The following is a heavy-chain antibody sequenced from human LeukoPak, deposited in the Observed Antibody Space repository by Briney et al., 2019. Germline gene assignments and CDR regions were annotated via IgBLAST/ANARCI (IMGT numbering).Heavy chain of an antibody. J-gene: IGHJ4*02. Sequence: ASVKVSCKASGYTFTSYGISWVRQAPGQGREGMGWISAYNGNTNYAQKLQGRVTMTTDTSTSTAYMELRSLRSDDPAVYYCARELHVAAADYWGQGTLVTVSS. CDR3: ARELHVAAADY. CDR2: ISAYNGNT. V-gene: IGHV1-18*01. CDR1: GYTFTSYG. D-gene: IGHD6-13*01.